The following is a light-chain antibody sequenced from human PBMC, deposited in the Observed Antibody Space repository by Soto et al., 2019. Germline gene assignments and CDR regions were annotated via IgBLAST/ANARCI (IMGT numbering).Light chain of an antibody. V-gene: IGKV3-20*01. J-gene: IGKJ2*01. CDR2: GAS. Sequence: DIVLTQSPGTLSLSPGEGATLSCRASQSVRSSHLAWYQQKPGQAPRLLIYGASSRATGIPDRFSGSGSGTDFTLTISRLEPEDFAVYYCQQYGGSPLYTFGQGTTLEIK. CDR3: QQYGGSPLYT. CDR1: QSVRSSH.